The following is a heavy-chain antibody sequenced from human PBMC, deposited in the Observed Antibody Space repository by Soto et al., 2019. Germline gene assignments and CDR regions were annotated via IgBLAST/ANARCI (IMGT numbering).Heavy chain of an antibody. J-gene: IGHJ6*02. CDR3: AGRLPAAMLRHDYGMDV. Sequence: EVQLVQSGAEVKKPGESLRISCKGSGYSFTSYWISWVRQMPGKGLEWMGRIDPSDSYTNYSPSFQGHVTISADKSISTAYLQWSSLKASDTAMYYCAGRLPAAMLRHDYGMDVWGQGTTVTVSS. CDR2: IDPSDSYT. V-gene: IGHV5-10-1*03. D-gene: IGHD2-2*01. CDR1: GYSFTSYW.